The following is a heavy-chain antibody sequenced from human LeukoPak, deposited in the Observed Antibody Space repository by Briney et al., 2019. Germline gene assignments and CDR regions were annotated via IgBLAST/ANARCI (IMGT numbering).Heavy chain of an antibody. V-gene: IGHV4-59*08. D-gene: IGHD6-19*01. CDR1: GGSISSYY. CDR3: ARHRSGWYYYFDY. Sequence: SETPSLTCTVSGGSISSYYWSWIRQPPGKGLEWIGYIFYSGSTNYNPSLKSRVTISVDTSKNQVSLKLNSVTAEDTAVYYCARHRSGWYYYFDYWGQGTLVTVSS. J-gene: IGHJ4*02. CDR2: IFYSGST.